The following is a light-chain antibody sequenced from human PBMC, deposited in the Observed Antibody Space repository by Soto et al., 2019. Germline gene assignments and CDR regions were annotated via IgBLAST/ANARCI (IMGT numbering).Light chain of an antibody. V-gene: IGKV3-11*01. J-gene: IGKJ1*01. Sequence: EIVLTHSPATLSSFPVDIVTLSCRASQAVNTRLAWYQHKPGQAPRLLIYLTSNRAAGIPARFSGSGSETAFTLTISDVEPEDFAVYYCHQRQSWPRTFGQGTKVDIK. CDR1: QAVNTR. CDR2: LTS. CDR3: HQRQSWPRT.